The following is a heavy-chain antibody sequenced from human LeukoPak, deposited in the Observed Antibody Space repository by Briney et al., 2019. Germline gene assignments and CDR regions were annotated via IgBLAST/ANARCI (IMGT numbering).Heavy chain of an antibody. D-gene: IGHD6-19*01. CDR2: IGRSSDII. CDR1: GFTFSSYN. Sequence: GGSLRISCAASGFTFSSYNMNWVRQAPGKGLEWISYIGRSSDIIYYGDSVKGRFTISRDNAKNSLYLQMNSLRAEDTAVYYCARGGLSSGWYGTHPTDFDYWGQGTLVTVSS. CDR3: ARGGLSSGWYGTHPTDFDY. J-gene: IGHJ4*02. V-gene: IGHV3-48*01.